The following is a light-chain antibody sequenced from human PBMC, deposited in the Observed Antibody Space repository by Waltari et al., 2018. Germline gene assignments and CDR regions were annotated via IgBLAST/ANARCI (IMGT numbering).Light chain of an antibody. Sequence: IQLTQSPSSLSASVGHRVTITCRASQGISSSVAWYQQKPGKAPKLLIYSASSLQSGVPSRFGGSGSGTDFTLTIASLQPEDFATYYCQQVHDYPYTFGQGTRLEI. CDR1: QGISSS. CDR3: QQVHDYPYT. CDR2: SAS. V-gene: IGKV1-9*01. J-gene: IGKJ2*01.